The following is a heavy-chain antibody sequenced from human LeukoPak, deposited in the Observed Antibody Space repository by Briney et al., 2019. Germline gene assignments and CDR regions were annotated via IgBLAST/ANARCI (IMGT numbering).Heavy chain of an antibody. CDR2: INHSGST. D-gene: IGHD6-13*01. CDR1: GGSFSGYY. J-gene: IGHJ6*02. Sequence: SETLSLTCAVYGGSFSGYYWSWIRLPPGKGLEWIGEINHSGSTNYNPSLKSRVTISVDTSKNQFSLKLSSVTAADTAVYYCARGSSSWSYYYYGMDVWGQGTTVTVSS. CDR3: ARGSSSWSYYYYGMDV. V-gene: IGHV4-34*01.